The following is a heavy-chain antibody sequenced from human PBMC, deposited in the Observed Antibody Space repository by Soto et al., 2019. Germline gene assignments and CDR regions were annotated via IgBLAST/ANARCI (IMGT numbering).Heavy chain of an antibody. J-gene: IGHJ4*02. V-gene: IGHV3-30*18. CDR2: ISYDGSNK. Sequence: QVQLVESGGGVVQPGRSLRLSCAASGFTFSRYGMHWVRQAPGKGLEWVAVISYDGSNKYYADCVKCRFTISRDNSKNTLYLQMNSLRAEDTAVYYCSKDSTYSYGLITDYWGQGTLVTVSS. D-gene: IGHD5-18*01. CDR1: GFTFSRYG. CDR3: SKDSTYSYGLITDY.